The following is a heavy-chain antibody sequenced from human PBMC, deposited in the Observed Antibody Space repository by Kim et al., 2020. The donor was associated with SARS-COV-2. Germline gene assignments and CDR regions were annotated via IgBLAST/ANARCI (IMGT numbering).Heavy chain of an antibody. CDR1: GFTVSSNY. CDR3: AREGGYSGYDDYYFDY. J-gene: IGHJ4*02. D-gene: IGHD5-12*01. V-gene: IGHV3-66*01. Sequence: GGSLRLSCAASGFTVSSNYMSWVRQAPGKGLECVSVIYSGGSTYYADSVKGRFTISRDNSKNTLDLQMNSLRAEDTAVYYCAREGGYSGYDDYYFDYWGPGTLLTVSS. CDR2: IYSGGST.